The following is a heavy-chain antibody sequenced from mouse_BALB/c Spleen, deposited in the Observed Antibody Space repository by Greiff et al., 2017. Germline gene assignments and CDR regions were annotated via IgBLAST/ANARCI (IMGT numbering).Heavy chain of an antibody. CDR3: ARGYYGSPSPYAMDY. D-gene: IGHD1-1*01. CDR2: ISSGGSYT. CDR1: GFTFSSYA. J-gene: IGHJ4*01. V-gene: IGHV5-9-4*01. Sequence: EVQLVESGGGLVKPGGSLKLSCAASGFTFSSYAMSWVRQSPEKRLEWVAEISSGGSYTYYPDTVTGRFTISRDNAKNTLYLEMSSLRSEDTAMYYCARGYYGSPSPYAMDYWGQGTSVTVSS.